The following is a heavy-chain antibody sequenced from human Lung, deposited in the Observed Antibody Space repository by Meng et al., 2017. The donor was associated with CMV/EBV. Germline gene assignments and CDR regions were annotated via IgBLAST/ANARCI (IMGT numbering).Heavy chain of an antibody. V-gene: IGHV4-59*01. CDR1: GGSISSYY. Sequence: SCTVSGGSISSYYWSWIRQPPGKGLEWIGYIYYSGSTNYNPSLKSRVTISVDTSKNQFSLKLSSVTAADTAVYYCAREVKGSYDFWSGYNWFDPWXQGTLVTVSS. J-gene: IGHJ5*02. D-gene: IGHD3-3*01. CDR3: AREVKGSYDFWSGYNWFDP. CDR2: IYYSGST.